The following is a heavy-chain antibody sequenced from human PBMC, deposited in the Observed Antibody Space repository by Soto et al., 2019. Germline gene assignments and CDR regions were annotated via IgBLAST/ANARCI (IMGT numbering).Heavy chain of an antibody. CDR1: GFTFSRYT. D-gene: IGHD2-15*01. CDR3: ARDRIVSYYYGLDV. Sequence: EVHLVESGGGFVQPGGSLRLSCAASGFTFSRYTMNWVRQAPGKGLEWLSYISTSSSTIYYADSVKGRFTISRDDAKNSLYLHMNSLRDDDTAVYYCARDRIVSYYYGLDVWGQGTTVTVSS. V-gene: IGHV3-48*02. CDR2: ISTSSSTI. J-gene: IGHJ6*02.